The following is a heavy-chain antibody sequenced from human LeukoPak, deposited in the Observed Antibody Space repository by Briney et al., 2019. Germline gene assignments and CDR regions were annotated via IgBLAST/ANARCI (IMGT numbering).Heavy chain of an antibody. V-gene: IGHV3-21*01. J-gene: IGHJ4*02. Sequence: GGSLRLSCAASGFTFSSYNMNWVRQAPGKGLEWVSSISSSSTYIYYADPVKGRFTISRDNAKNSLYLQMNSLRAEDTAVYYCARDNSWNGDYGGPYFDYWGQGTLVTVSS. CDR3: ARDNSWNGDYGGPYFDY. CDR2: ISSSSTYI. CDR1: GFTFSSYN. D-gene: IGHD4-17*01.